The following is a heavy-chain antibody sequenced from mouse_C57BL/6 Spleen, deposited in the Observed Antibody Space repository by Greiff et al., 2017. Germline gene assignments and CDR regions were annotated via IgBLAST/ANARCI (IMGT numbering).Heavy chain of an antibody. CDR2: IDPETGGT. J-gene: IGHJ2*01. V-gene: IGHV1-15*01. CDR3: TRNDYDYENYFDY. CDR1: GYTFTDYE. D-gene: IGHD2-4*01. Sequence: VQLVESGAELVRPGASVTLSCKASGYTFTDYEMHWVKQTPVHGLEWIGAIDPETGGTAYNQKFKGKAILTADKSSSTAYMELRSLTSEDSAVYYCTRNDYDYENYFDYWGQGTTLTVSS.